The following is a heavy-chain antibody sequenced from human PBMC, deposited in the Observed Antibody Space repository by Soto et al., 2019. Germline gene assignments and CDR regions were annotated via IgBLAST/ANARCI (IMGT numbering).Heavy chain of an antibody. D-gene: IGHD4-17*01. J-gene: IGHJ5*02. Sequence: PSETLSLTCPVSGGSIISYYWSWIRQPPGKGLEWIGYIYYSGSTNYNPSLKSRVTISVDTSKNQFSLKLSSVTAADTAVYYCARGENDYGDYVWFDPWGQGTLVTVSS. CDR1: GGSIISYY. CDR2: IYYSGST. CDR3: ARGENDYGDYVWFDP. V-gene: IGHV4-59*01.